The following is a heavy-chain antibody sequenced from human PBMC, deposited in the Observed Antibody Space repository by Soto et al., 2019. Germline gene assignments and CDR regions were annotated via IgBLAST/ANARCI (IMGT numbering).Heavy chain of an antibody. Sequence: GGSLRLSCTASGFTFSSYWMHWVRQDPGKGLVWVSRIKSDGSSTNYADSVKGRFTISRDNAKNTLYLQMNSLRAEDTTVYYCARETFRSFYSDYWGQGTLVTVSS. J-gene: IGHJ4*02. CDR2: IKSDGSST. CDR3: ARETFRSFYSDY. CDR1: GFTFSSYW. V-gene: IGHV3-74*01. D-gene: IGHD3-16*01.